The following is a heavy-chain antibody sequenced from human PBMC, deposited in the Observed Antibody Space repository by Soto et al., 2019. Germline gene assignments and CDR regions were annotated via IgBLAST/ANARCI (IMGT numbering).Heavy chain of an antibody. CDR1: GGSISSSSYY. J-gene: IGHJ1*01. CDR3: AHTGIAVADAEYFQH. V-gene: IGHV4-39*01. Sequence: PSATLSLTCTVSGGSISSSSYYWGWIRQPPGKGLEWIGSIYYSGSTYYNPSLKSRVTISVDTSKNQFSLKLSSVTAADTAVYYCAHTGIAVADAEYFQHWGQGTLVTVSS. D-gene: IGHD6-19*01. CDR2: IYYSGST.